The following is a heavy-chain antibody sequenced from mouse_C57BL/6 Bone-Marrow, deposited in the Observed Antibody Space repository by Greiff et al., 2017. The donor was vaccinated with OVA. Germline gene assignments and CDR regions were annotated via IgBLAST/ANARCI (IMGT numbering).Heavy chain of an antibody. CDR2: IDPSDSYT. D-gene: IGHD1-1*01. J-gene: IGHJ1*03. V-gene: IGHV1-50*01. Sequence: VQLQQSGAELVKPGASVKLSCKASGYTFTSYWMQWVKQRPGQGLEWIGEIDPSDSYTNYNQKFKGKATLTVDTSSSTAYMQLSSLTSEDSAVYYCARSDYYGSSYCWYFDVWGTGTTVTVSS. CDR1: GYTFTSYW. CDR3: ARSDYYGSSYCWYFDV.